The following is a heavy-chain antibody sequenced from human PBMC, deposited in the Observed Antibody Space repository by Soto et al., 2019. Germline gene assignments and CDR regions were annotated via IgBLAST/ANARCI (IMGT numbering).Heavy chain of an antibody. V-gene: IGHV4-4*02. CDR1: GGSISSSNW. D-gene: IGHD2-2*01. CDR2: IYHSGST. Sequence: SETLSLTCAVSGGSISSSNWWSWVRQPPGKGLEWIGEIYHSGSTNYNPSLKSRVTISVDKSKNQFSLKLSSVTAADTAVYYCARDHFGYCSSTSCYADYYYGMDVWGQGTTVTVSS. CDR3: ARDHFGYCSSTSCYADYYYGMDV. J-gene: IGHJ6*02.